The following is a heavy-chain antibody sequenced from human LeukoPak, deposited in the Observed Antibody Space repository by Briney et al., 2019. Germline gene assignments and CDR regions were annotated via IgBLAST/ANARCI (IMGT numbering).Heavy chain of an antibody. CDR2: IYPRDGST. J-gene: IGHJ6*02. Sequence: ASVKVSCKASGYTFTSNYIHWVRQAPGQGLEWMGMIYPRDGSTSYAQKFQGRVTMTRDTSTSTVYMELSSLRSEDTAVYYCAREVVDCSGGSCYSVGYYYYGMDVWGQGTTVTVSS. CDR3: AREVVDCSGGSCYSVGYYYYGMDV. V-gene: IGHV1-46*01. D-gene: IGHD2-15*01. CDR1: GYTFTSNY.